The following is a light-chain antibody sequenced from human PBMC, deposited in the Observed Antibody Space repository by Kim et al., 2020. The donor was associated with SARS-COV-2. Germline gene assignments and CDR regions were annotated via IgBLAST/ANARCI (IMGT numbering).Light chain of an antibody. V-gene: IGKV3-20*01. CDR1: QSIYGNS. CDR3: QQYGSSPT. CDR2: DAS. J-gene: IGKJ1*01. Sequence: GTLSLSPGESATLSCKASQSIYGNSVAWYQHKPGQTPRLLIYDASSRATAIADRFSGSGSGTDFTLTISRLEPEDFALYYCQQYGSSPTFGQGTKV.